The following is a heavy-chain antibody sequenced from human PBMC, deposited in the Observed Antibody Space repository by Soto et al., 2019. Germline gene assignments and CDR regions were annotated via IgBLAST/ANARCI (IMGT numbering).Heavy chain of an antibody. Sequence: QVHLQESGPGLVKPSETLSLTCTVSGGAINSYYWTWIRQPAGKGLEWIGRIYSSGSTKYNPSLQSRVTMSLDTSKNQFALRLTSGTAADTAVYYCARGQRCADWCDPWGQGTLVTVSS. J-gene: IGHJ5*02. CDR1: GGAINSYY. V-gene: IGHV4-4*07. D-gene: IGHD2-2*01. CDR3: ARGQRCADWCDP. CDR2: IYSSGST.